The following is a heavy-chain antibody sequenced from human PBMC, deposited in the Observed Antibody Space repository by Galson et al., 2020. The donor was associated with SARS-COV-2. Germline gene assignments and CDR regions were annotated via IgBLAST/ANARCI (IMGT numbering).Heavy chain of an antibody. Sequence: ASETLSLTCTVSGASISSYYWSWIRQPPGKGLEWIGYVYYSGSTIYSPSLKSRLTISVDTSKNQFSLKLNSVTAADTAVYYCASQVIRSGSYPFDYWGQGTLVTVS. V-gene: IGHV4-59*01. CDR1: GASISSYY. CDR2: VYYSGST. D-gene: IGHD1-26*01. CDR3: ASQVIRSGSYPFDY. J-gene: IGHJ4*02.